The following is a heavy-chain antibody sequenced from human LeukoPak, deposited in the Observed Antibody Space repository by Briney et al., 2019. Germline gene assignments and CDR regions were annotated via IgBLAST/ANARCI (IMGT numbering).Heavy chain of an antibody. J-gene: IGHJ4*02. CDR2: ISYDGSNK. CDR3: ARGGVYGSGIVLYYFDY. D-gene: IGHD3-10*01. V-gene: IGHV3-30*14. CDR1: GFTFSSYA. Sequence: GGSLRLSCAASGFTFSSYAMHWVRQAPGKGLEWVAVISYDGSNKYYADSVKGRFTISRDNSKNTLYLQMNSLRAEDTAVYYCARGGVYGSGIVLYYFDYWGQGTLVTVSS.